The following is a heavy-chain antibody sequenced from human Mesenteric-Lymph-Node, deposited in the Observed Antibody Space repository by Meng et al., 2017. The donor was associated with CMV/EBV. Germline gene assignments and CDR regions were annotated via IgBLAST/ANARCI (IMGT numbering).Heavy chain of an antibody. D-gene: IGHD3-22*01. CDR1: GYSFATYW. J-gene: IGHJ2*01. V-gene: IGHV5-51*01. CDR3: ATTYNSSGPRGLWYFDL. Sequence: KVSCKGSGYSFATYWIGWVRQMPGRGLEWIGIIFPHDSDTRYSPSFQGQVTISADRSVNTAYLQWSSLKASDSAMYYCATTYNSSGPRGLWYFDLWGRGALVTVSS. CDR2: IFPHDSDT.